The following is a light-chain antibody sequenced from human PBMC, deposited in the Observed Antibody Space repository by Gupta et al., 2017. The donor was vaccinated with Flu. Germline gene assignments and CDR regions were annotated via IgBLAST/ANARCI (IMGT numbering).Light chain of an antibody. V-gene: IGLV3-1*01. CDR2: KDS. J-gene: IGLJ3*02. CDR1: KLGDKY. CDR3: QAWDSSTAV. Sequence: SYELTQPPSVSVSPGRTASITCSGDKLGDKYACWYQQKPGQSLVLVIYKDSKRPAGIPERFSGSNSGSTATLTISGTQAMDEADYYCQAWDSSTAVFGGGTKLTVL.